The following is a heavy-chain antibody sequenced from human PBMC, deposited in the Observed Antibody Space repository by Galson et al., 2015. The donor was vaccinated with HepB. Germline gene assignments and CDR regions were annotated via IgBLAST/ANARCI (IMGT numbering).Heavy chain of an antibody. CDR3: ARDLDFWSGYGLYYYGMDV. D-gene: IGHD3-3*01. Sequence: SVKVSCKASGGTFSSYAISWVRQAPGQGLEWMGGIIPIFGTANYAQKFQGRVTITADKSTSTAYMELSSLRSEDTAVYYCARDLDFWSGYGLYYYGMDVWGQGTTVTVSS. CDR1: GGTFSSYA. CDR2: IIPIFGTA. J-gene: IGHJ6*02. V-gene: IGHV1-69*06.